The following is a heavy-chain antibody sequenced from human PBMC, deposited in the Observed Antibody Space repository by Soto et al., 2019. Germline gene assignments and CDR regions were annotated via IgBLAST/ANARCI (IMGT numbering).Heavy chain of an antibody. D-gene: IGHD4-4*01. V-gene: IGHV1-69*02. CDR3: ARVDGYSPYYYYGMDV. J-gene: IGHJ6*02. Sequence: QVQLVQSGAEVKKPGSSVKVSCKASGGTFSSYTISWVRQAPGQGLEWMGRIIPILGIANYAQKFQGRVTITADKSTSTAYMELSSLRSEDTAVYYCARVDGYSPYYYYGMDVWGQGTTVTVSS. CDR1: GGTFSSYT. CDR2: IIPILGIA.